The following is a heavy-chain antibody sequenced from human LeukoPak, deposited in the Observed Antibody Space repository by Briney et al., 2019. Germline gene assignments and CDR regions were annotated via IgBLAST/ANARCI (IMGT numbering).Heavy chain of an antibody. CDR2: ISSSSSTI. D-gene: IGHD3-22*01. CDR3: AREGYYEEGNYFDY. CDR1: GFTFSSYS. Sequence: PGGSLRLSCAASGFTFSSYSMNWVRQAPGKGLEWVSYISSSSSTIYYADSVKGRFTISRDNAKNSLYLQMNSLRAEDTAVYYCAREGYYEEGNYFDYWGQGTLVTVSS. J-gene: IGHJ4*02. V-gene: IGHV3-48*04.